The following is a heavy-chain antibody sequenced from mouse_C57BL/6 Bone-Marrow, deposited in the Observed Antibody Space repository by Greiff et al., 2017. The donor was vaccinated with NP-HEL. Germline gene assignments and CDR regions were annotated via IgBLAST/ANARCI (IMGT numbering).Heavy chain of an antibody. Sequence: EVKLVESGGGLVKPGGSLQLSCAASGFTFSSYAMSWVRQTPEKRLEWVATISDGGSYTYYPDNVKGRFTISRDNAKNNLYLQMSHLKSEDTAMYYCSSYGYFDVWGTGTTVTVSS. CDR1: GFTFSSYA. CDR3: SSYGYFDV. J-gene: IGHJ1*03. D-gene: IGHD1-1*01. CDR2: ISDGGSYT. V-gene: IGHV5-4*03.